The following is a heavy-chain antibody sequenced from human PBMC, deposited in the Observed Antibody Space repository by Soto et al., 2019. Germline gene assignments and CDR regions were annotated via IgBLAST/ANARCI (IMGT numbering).Heavy chain of an antibody. V-gene: IGHV1-46*03. CDR3: ATYLYYSNHTAHDF. Sequence: ASVKVSCKASGYTFTNFYMHWVRQAPGQGLEWMGLIDPSDGSTRYPQEFQGRVTMTRDTSTTTAYMELSSLRSEDTAVYYCATYLYYSNHTAHDFWGQGTVVTVSS. CDR2: IDPSDGST. CDR1: GYTFTNFY. D-gene: IGHD3-10*01. J-gene: IGHJ4*02.